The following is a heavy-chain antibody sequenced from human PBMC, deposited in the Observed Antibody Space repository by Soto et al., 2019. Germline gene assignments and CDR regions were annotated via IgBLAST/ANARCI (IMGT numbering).Heavy chain of an antibody. CDR3: ARGPDDSDVPRWDY. CDR2: INTRGGTT. CDR1: GYTLTRFY. J-gene: IGHJ4*02. D-gene: IGHD4-17*01. Sequence: QVQLVQSGAEVRKPGASVRLSCKASGYTLTRFYLHWVRQAPGQGLEWMGIINTRGGTTAYAQKFRGRLTVTRYTSTSTVYMELSNIRSEDTAIYYCARGPDDSDVPRWDYWGQGTRVTVSS. V-gene: IGHV1-46*01.